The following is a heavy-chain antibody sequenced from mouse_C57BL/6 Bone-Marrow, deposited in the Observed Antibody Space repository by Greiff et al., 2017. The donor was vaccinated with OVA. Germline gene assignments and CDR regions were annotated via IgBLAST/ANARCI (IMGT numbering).Heavy chain of an antibody. J-gene: IGHJ3*01. V-gene: IGHV1-14*01. CDR1: GYTFTSYV. D-gene: IGHD1-1*01. Sequence: EVKLVESGPELVKPGASVKMSCKASGYTFTSYVMHWVKQKPGQGLEWIGYIYPYNDGTKYNEKFKGKATLTSDKSSSTAYMELSSLTSEDSAVYYCARLGYYGSSYEAWFAYWGQGTLVTVSA. CDR2: IYPYNDGT. CDR3: ARLGYYGSSYEAWFAY.